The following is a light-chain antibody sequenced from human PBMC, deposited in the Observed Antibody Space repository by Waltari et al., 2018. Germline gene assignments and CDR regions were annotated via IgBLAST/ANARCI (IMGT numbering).Light chain of an antibody. J-gene: IGLJ2*01. V-gene: IGLV1-51*02. Sequence: QSVLTQPPSVSAAPGQKVTISCPGSSHNIGNNYVSWYQQLPGTAPKVLIYEYTTRPSGIPDRLSGSQSGTAATLGISGLQTGDEADYYCGTWDNTRTAVVFGGGTKVTVL. CDR2: EYT. CDR3: GTWDNTRTAVV. CDR1: SHNIGNNY.